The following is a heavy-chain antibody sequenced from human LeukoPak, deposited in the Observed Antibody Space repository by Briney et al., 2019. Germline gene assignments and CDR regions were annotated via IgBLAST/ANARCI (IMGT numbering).Heavy chain of an antibody. V-gene: IGHV3-30*03. D-gene: IGHD2-2*01. CDR3: ARAWRYCSSTSCYYFDY. CDR2: ISYDGSNK. CDR1: GFTFSSYG. J-gene: IGHJ4*02. Sequence: GGSLRLSCAASGFTFSSYGMHWVRQAPGKGLEWVAVISYDGSNKYYADSVKGRFTISRDNSKNTLYLQMNSLRAEDTAVYYCARAWRYCSSTSCYYFDYWGQGTLVTVSS.